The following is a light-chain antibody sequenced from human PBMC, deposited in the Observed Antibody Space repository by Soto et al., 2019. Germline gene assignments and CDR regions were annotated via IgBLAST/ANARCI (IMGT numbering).Light chain of an antibody. V-gene: IGLV2-14*03. Sequence: QSALTQPASVSGSPGQSITISCTETSSDVGAYNYVSWYQQHPGKAPKLMIYDVSHRPSGVSDRFSGSQSGNTASLTISGLQAEDEANYFCSSYTSSSTVFGGGTQLTVL. CDR3: SSYTSSSTV. CDR1: SSDVGAYNY. CDR2: DVS. J-gene: IGLJ3*02.